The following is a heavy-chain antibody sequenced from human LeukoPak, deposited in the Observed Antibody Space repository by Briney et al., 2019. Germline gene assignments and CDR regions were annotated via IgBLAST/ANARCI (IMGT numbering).Heavy chain of an antibody. CDR2: VHLDGRT. Sequence: SETLSLTCAVSGGSVTSTNWWTWVRQPPGKGLEWIGEVHLDGRTNYNPSLTGRLTLSVDLYENHISLKLTSVTAADTAVYYCAREGGFYRPLDYLGQGTLVTVSS. D-gene: IGHD3-3*01. CDR3: AREGGFYRPLDY. J-gene: IGHJ4*02. CDR1: GGSVTSTNW. V-gene: IGHV4-4*02.